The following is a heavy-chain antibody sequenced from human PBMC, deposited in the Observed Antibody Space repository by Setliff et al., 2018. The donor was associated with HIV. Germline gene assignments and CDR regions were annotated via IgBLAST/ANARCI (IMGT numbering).Heavy chain of an antibody. CDR3: ARVVATSDY. Sequence: PGGSLRLSCAASGFTFRSYWLSWVRQAPGKGLEWVASIKEDGSEKYYVDSVKGRFTISRDNAKNSLFLQVNSLRAEDTAVYYCARVVATSDYWGQGTLVTRLL. J-gene: IGHJ4*02. CDR1: GFTFRSYW. D-gene: IGHD5-12*01. CDR2: IKEDGSEK. V-gene: IGHV3-7*01.